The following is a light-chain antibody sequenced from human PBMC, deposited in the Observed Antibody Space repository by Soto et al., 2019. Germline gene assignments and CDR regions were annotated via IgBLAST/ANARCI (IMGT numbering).Light chain of an antibody. CDR2: GNT. CDR1: NSNIGAHYD. V-gene: IGLV1-40*01. J-gene: IGLJ2*01. CDR3: SSYAGNNNFVV. Sequence: QSVLTQPPSVSGAPGQRVTISCTGSNSNIGAHYDVHWYHQIPGRAPKLLIYGNTNRPSGVPDRFSGSKSDNTASLTVSGLQAEDEADYYCSSYAGNNNFVVFGGGTKLTVL.